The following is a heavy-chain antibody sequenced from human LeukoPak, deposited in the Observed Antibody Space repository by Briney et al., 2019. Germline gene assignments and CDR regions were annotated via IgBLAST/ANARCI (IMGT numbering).Heavy chain of an antibody. V-gene: IGHV1-18*01. D-gene: IGHD6-19*01. J-gene: IGHJ3*01. CDR3: ARTQWLEDAFDF. Sequence: ASVKVSCKASDDTFSNYGISWVRQAPGQGLEWMGWISTYNGNTHYAQKFQGRVTMTTHTSTNIAYLGLRDLRSDDTAVYYCARTQWLEDAFDFWGQGTVVTVSS. CDR2: ISTYNGNT. CDR1: DDTFSNYG.